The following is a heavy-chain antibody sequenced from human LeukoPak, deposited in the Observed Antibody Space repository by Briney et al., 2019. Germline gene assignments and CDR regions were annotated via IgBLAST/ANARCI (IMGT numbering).Heavy chain of an antibody. J-gene: IGHJ3*02. Sequence: PSETLSLTCAVYGGSFSGYYWSWIRQPPGKGLEWIGEINHSGSTNYNPSLKSRVTISVDTSKNQSSLKLSSVTAADTAVYYCARAGHIVVVTEYDAFDIWGQGTMVTVSS. D-gene: IGHD2-21*02. CDR2: INHSGST. CDR3: ARAGHIVVVTEYDAFDI. V-gene: IGHV4-34*01. CDR1: GGSFSGYY.